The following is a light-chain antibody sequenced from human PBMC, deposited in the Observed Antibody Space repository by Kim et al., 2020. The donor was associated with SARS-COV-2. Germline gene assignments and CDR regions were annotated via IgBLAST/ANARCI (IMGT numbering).Light chain of an antibody. V-gene: IGKV1-39*01. Sequence: SASVGDRVTITCRASQSSSRYLNWYQQKPGKAPKLLIYGASSLQSGVPSRFSGSGSGTDFTLTISSLQPEDFATYYCQQSYSTPYSFGQGTKLEI. CDR1: QSSSRY. J-gene: IGKJ2*03. CDR3: QQSYSTPYS. CDR2: GAS.